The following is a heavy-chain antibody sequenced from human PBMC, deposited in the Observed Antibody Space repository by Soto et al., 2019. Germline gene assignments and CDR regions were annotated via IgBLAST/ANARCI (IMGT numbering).Heavy chain of an antibody. J-gene: IGHJ5*02. CDR3: ARDLIAVRPGWFDP. CDR2: ISAYNGDT. V-gene: IGHV1-18*01. D-gene: IGHD6-6*01. Sequence: QVHLVQSGAEVKKPGASVKVSCKASGYTFTTYGINWARQAPGQGLEWMGWISAYNGDTNYAQKFQGSVTMTTDTSTSTAYMELRSLRSDDTAVYYWARDLIAVRPGWFDPWGQGTLVTVSS. CDR1: GYTFTTYG.